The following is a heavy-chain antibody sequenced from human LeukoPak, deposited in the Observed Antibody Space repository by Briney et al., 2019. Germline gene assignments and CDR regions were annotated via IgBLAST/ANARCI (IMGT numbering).Heavy chain of an antibody. Sequence: GGSLRLSCAASTFPFNTYAMHWFRQAPGKGLEWVAVISFDGNTIYYAESVKGRFTISKDNAKNTVYLQMNSLRAEDTAVYYCVSFYETYWGRGTLVTVSS. D-gene: IGHD2/OR15-2a*01. CDR1: TFPFNTYA. V-gene: IGHV3-30-3*01. CDR3: VSFYETY. J-gene: IGHJ4*02. CDR2: ISFDGNTI.